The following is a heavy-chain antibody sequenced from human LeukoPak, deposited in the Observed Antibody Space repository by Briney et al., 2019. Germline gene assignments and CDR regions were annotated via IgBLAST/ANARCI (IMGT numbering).Heavy chain of an antibody. CDR3: ARAGPSSFDY. Sequence: SETLSLTCAVYGGSFSGYYWSWIRQPPGKGLEWIGEIIHSGSANYNPSLKSRVTISVDTSKNQFSLKLSSAIAADTAVYYCARAGPSSFDYWGQGTLVTVSS. J-gene: IGHJ4*02. CDR2: IIHSGSA. CDR1: GGSFSGYY. D-gene: IGHD1-14*01. V-gene: IGHV4-34*12.